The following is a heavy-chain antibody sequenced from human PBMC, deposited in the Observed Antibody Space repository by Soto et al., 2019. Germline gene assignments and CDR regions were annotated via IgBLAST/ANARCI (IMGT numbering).Heavy chain of an antibody. V-gene: IGHV3-33*01. CDR2: IWYDGSNK. CDR1: GFTFSSYG. D-gene: IGHD3-22*01. Sequence: PGGSLRLSCAASGFTFSSYGMHWVRQAPGKGLEWVAVIWYDGSNKYYADSVKGRFTISRDNSKNTLYLQMNSLRAEDTAVYYCARSNYYDSSGLFDPWGQGTLVTVSS. CDR3: ARSNYYDSSGLFDP. J-gene: IGHJ5*02.